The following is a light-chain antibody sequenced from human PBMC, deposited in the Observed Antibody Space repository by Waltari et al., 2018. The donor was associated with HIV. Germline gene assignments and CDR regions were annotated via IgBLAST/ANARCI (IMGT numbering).Light chain of an antibody. CDR1: TGTVTSGHY. J-gene: IGLJ2*01. V-gene: IGLV7-46*01. CDR2: DTG. CDR3: LLSYGVTMV. Sequence: QAVVTQEPSLTVSPGETVTPTCGSRTGTVTSGHYPCWFQQKPGQAPRTLIFDTGNKHPWTPARFSGSLSGGKAALTLSGARPDDEADYYCLLSYGVTMVFGGGTKLSVL.